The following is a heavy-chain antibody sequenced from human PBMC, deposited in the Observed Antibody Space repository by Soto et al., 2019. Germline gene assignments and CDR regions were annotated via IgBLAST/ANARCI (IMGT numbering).Heavy chain of an antibody. D-gene: IGHD1-26*01. CDR3: ARWSDY. J-gene: IGHJ4*02. Sequence: GGSLRLSCAASGFTFSSYGMHWVRQAPGKGLEWVAVISYDGSNKYYADSVKGRFTISRDNFKNTLYLQMNSLRAEDTAVYYCARWSDYWGQGTLVTVSS. CDR2: ISYDGSNK. V-gene: IGHV3-30*03. CDR1: GFTFSSYG.